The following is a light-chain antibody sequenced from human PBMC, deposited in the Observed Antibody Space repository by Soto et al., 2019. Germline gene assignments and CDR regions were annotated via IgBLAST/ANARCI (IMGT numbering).Light chain of an antibody. CDR3: QHYNAFPWP. Sequence: DIQMTQSPSTLSASVGDRVTITCWSSQSISDWLAWYQQKPGKVPQLLIYGASRLESGVTSRFSGRGSGTEFTLTIGGLQPDDFATYYCQHYNAFPWPFGQGTKVDIK. V-gene: IGKV1-5*01. CDR2: GAS. J-gene: IGKJ1*01. CDR1: QSISDW.